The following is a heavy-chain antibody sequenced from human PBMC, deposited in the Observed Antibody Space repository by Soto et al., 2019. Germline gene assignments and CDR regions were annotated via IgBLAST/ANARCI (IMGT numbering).Heavy chain of an antibody. CDR1: GGTFSSYA. CDR2: IIPIFGTA. J-gene: IGHJ6*02. Sequence: SVKVSCKASGGTFSSYAISWVRQAPGQGLEWMGGIIPIFGTANYAQKFQGRVTITADESTSTAYMELSSLRSEDTAVYYCARGRNYYGSGSYYLGKGRGYYGMDVWGQGTTVTVSS. V-gene: IGHV1-69*13. CDR3: ARGRNYYGSGSYYLGKGRGYYGMDV. D-gene: IGHD3-10*01.